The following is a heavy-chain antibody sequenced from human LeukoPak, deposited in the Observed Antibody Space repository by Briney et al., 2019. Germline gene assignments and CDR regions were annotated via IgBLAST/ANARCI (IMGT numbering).Heavy chain of an antibody. J-gene: IGHJ4*02. CDR3: VRGDNRDY. CDR2: IDLDGSVK. D-gene: IGHD1-14*01. Sequence: PGGSLRLSCGASGFTFRTYWMDWVRQTPGKGLEWVANIDLDGSVKNYVDSVKGRFTISRDNTKNSLYLQMNSLRAEDSAVYYCVRGDNRDYWGQGTLVTVSS. CDR1: GFTFRTYW. V-gene: IGHV3-7*01.